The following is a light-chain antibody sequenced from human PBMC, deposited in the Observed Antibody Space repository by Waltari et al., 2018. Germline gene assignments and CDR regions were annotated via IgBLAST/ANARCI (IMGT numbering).Light chain of an antibody. CDR3: QKYSSSPFT. V-gene: IGKV3-20*01. CDR1: QSVSSY. J-gene: IGKJ3*01. CDR2: GAS. Sequence: VILTQSPATLSSSPGERATLSCRASQSVSSYLAWYQQKPGQASRLLIYGASSRATGIPDRFSGSGSGTEFTLTISSLEPEDFAVYYCQKYSSSPFTFGPGTKLDIK.